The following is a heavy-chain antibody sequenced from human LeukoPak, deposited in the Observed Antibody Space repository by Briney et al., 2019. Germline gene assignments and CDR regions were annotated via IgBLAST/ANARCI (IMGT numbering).Heavy chain of an antibody. J-gene: IGHJ4*02. CDR3: ARVLLVSSGTFYFDY. D-gene: IGHD6-25*01. CDR2: IHYIGST. CDR1: GGSISSYY. V-gene: IGHV4-59*01. Sequence: SGTLSLTCTVSGGSISSYYRSWVRQPPGKGLEWIGYIHYIGSTNYNPSLKNRVTISVDTSKNQFSLKLTSVTAADTAVYYCARVLLVSSGTFYFDYWGQGTLVTVSS.